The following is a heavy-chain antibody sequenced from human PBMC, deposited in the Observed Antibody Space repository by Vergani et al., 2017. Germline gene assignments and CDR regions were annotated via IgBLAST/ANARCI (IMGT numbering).Heavy chain of an antibody. Sequence: QVQLQESGPGLVKPSETLSLTCTVSGDSINRGGLYWTWIRQLPGKGLEWMGFIYHNGDTYYNPSLKSRVIMSLDTSKNQFSLKLASVTAADTAVYYCAKVPAARIPMRHLLAYWFDPWGQGTLVTVSS. CDR1: GDSINRGGLY. CDR3: AKVPAARIPMRHLLAYWFDP. D-gene: IGHD2-2*01. CDR2: IYHNGDT. J-gene: IGHJ5*02. V-gene: IGHV4-31*02.